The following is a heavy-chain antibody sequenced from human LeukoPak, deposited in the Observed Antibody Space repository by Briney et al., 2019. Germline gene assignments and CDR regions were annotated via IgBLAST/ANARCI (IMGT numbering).Heavy chain of an antibody. CDR1: GDTFSSYA. J-gene: IGHJ6*03. Sequence: SVKVSCKASGDTFSSYAISWVRQAPGQGLEWMGGIIPIFGTANYAQKFQGRVTITTDESTSTAYMELSSLRSEDTAVYYCARVGGNYYYMDVWGKGTTVTVSS. CDR2: IIPIFGTA. V-gene: IGHV1-69*05. CDR3: ARVGGNYYYMDV. D-gene: IGHD2-15*01.